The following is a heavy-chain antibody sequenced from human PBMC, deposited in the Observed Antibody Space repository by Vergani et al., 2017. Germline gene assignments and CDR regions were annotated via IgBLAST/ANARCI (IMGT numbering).Heavy chain of an antibody. CDR2: ISYDGSNK. CDR1: GFTFSSYG. J-gene: IGHJ6*02. V-gene: IGHV3-30*18. D-gene: IGHD1/OR15-1a*01. Sequence: QVQLVESGGGVVQPGRSLRLSCAASGFTFSSYGMHWVRQAPGKGLEWVAVISYDGSNKYYADSVKGGFTISRDNSKNTLYLQMNSLRAEDTAVYYCAKXRTGTTVGRYYYYYGMDVWGQGTTVTVSS. CDR3: AKXRTGTTVGRYYYYYGMDV.